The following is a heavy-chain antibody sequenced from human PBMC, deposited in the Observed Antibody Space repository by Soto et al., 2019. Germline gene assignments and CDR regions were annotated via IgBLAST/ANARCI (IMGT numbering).Heavy chain of an antibody. D-gene: IGHD3-3*01. CDR2: IYYSGST. J-gene: IGHJ5*02. Sequence: SETLSLTCTVSGCSISSSSYYWGWIRQPPGKGLEWIGSIYYSGSTYYNPSLKSRVTISVDTSKNQFSLKLSSVTAADTAVYYCARMDRDDFWSGYYTFSWFDPWGQGTLVTVSS. V-gene: IGHV4-39*01. CDR3: ARMDRDDFWSGYYTFSWFDP. CDR1: GCSISSSSYY.